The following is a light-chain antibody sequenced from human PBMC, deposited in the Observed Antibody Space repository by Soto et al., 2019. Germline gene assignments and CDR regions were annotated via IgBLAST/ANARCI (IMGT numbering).Light chain of an antibody. V-gene: IGLV2-14*01. J-gene: IGLJ1*01. CDR1: SSDVGGYNY. CDR3: GSYSSTDTPFV. Sequence: QSVLTQPASVSGSPGQSTTISCTGTSSDVGGYNYVSWYQQHPGKAPKLMIYEVSKRPSGVPDRFSGSKSVNTASLTISGLQAEDESDYYCGSYSSTDTPFVFGTGTKVTVL. CDR2: EVS.